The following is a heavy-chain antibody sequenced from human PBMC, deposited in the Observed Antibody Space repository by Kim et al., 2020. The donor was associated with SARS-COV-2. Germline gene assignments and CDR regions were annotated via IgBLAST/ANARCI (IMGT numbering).Heavy chain of an antibody. J-gene: IGHJ6*03. D-gene: IGHD3-16*01. V-gene: IGHV1-8*01. Sequence: ASVKVSCKASGYTFTSYDINWVRQAIGQGLEWMGWMNPNSGNTGYAQKFQGRVTMTRNTSTSIAYMELSSLRSEDTAVYYCARTPYVLTAGILILYYYYDMDVWGKGTTVTAPS. CDR1: GYTFTSYD. CDR3: ARTPYVLTAGILILYYYYDMDV. CDR2: MNPNSGNT.